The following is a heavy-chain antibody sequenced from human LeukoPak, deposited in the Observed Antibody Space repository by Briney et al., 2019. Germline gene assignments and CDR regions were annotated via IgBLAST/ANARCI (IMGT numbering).Heavy chain of an antibody. D-gene: IGHD5-12*01. Sequence: SETLSLTCTVSGGSISSNSYYWGWIRQPPGKGLEWIGSIYYSGSTYYNPSLKSRVTMSVDTSKNQFSLKLSSVAAADSAVYYCARHGYAYRGVDCWGQGTLVTVSS. J-gene: IGHJ4*02. CDR2: IYYSGST. V-gene: IGHV4-39*01. CDR1: GGSISSNSYY. CDR3: ARHGYAYRGVDC.